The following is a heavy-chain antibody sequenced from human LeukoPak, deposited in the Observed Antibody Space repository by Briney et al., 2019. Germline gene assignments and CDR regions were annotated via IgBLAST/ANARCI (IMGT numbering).Heavy chain of an antibody. V-gene: IGHV1-8*03. CDR3: ARGTSYSSGWADAFDI. Sequence: ASAKVSCKASGYTFTSYDINWVRQATGQGLEWMGWMNPNSGNTGYAQKFQGRVTITRNTSISTAYMELSSLRSEDTAVYYCARGTSYSSGWADAFDIWGQGTMVTVSS. CDR2: MNPNSGNT. D-gene: IGHD6-19*01. CDR1: GYTFTSYD. J-gene: IGHJ3*02.